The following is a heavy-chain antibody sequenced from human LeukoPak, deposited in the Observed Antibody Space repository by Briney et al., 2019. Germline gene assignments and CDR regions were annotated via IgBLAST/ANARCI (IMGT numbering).Heavy chain of an antibody. CDR3: ARYSSSWYPYFDY. J-gene: IGHJ4*02. CDR1: GGSISSYY. D-gene: IGHD6-13*01. CDR2: IYYSGST. V-gene: IGHV4-59*01. Sequence: SETLSLTCTVSGGSISSYYWSWIRQPPGKGLEWIGYIYYSGSTNYNPSLKSRVTISVDTSKYQFSLKLSSVTAADTAVYYCARYSSSWYPYFDYWGQGTLVTVSS.